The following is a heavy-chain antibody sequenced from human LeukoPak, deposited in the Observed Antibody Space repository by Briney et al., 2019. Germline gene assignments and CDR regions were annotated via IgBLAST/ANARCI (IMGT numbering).Heavy chain of an antibody. Sequence: GGSLRLSCAASGFTFSSYAMSWVRQAPGEGLEWVSGISGSGGSTYYADSVKGRFTISRDNSKNTLYLQMNSLRAEDTAVYYCAKDRELLPYYFDSWGQGTLVTVSS. CDR2: ISGSGGST. V-gene: IGHV3-23*01. J-gene: IGHJ4*02. D-gene: IGHD1-26*01. CDR1: GFTFSSYA. CDR3: AKDRELLPYYFDS.